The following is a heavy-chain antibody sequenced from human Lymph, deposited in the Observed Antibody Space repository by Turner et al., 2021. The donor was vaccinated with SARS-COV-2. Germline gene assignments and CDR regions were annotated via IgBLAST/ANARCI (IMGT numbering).Heavy chain of an antibody. CDR3: ARGSGAGDY. D-gene: IGHD7-27*01. Sequence: QEQLVEAGGGVVKPGRYLRLSCAASGFTFSLYGMHWVRQAPCKGLEWVAVIWYDGTNKYYADSVKGRFTISRDNSKNTLYLQMNSLRGEDTAVYYCARGSGAGDYWGQGTLVTVSS. CDR2: IWYDGTNK. V-gene: IGHV3-33*01. CDR1: GFTFSLYG. J-gene: IGHJ4*02.